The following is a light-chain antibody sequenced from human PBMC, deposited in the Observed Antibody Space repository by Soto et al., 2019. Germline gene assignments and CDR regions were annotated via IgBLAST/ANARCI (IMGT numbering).Light chain of an antibody. Sequence: EIVMTQSPATLSVSPGERATLSCRASQSVRGNLAWYQQKPGQAPRLLIYGASTRATAIPARFSGSGSETEFTLTISSLQSEDFAIYYCEQYTNWPLTFGGGTKVEI. CDR3: EQYTNWPLT. V-gene: IGKV3-15*01. J-gene: IGKJ4*01. CDR1: QSVRGN. CDR2: GAS.